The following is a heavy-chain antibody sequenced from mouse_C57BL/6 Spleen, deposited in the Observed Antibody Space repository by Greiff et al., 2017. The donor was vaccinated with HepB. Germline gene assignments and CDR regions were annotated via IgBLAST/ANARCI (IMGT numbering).Heavy chain of an antibody. CDR1: GFTFSSYG. CDR2: ISSGGSYT. J-gene: IGHJ2*01. CDR3: ARHEEVLRYFDY. V-gene: IGHV5-6*01. Sequence: EVKLVESGGDLVKPGGSLKLSCAASGFTFSSYGMSWVRQTPDKRLEWVATISSGGSYTYYPDSVKGRFTISRDNAKNTLYLQMSSLKSEDTAMYYCARHEEVLRYFDYWGQGTTLTVSS.